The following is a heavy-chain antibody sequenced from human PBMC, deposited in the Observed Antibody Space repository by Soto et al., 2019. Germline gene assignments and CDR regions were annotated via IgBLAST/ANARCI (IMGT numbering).Heavy chain of an antibody. Sequence: EVQLLESGGGLVQPGGSLRLSCAASGFMFSSYAMTWVRQAPGKGLEWVSALSGGVDSTYYAASVRGRFDISRDNSKNTLYLQMNSLRAENTAVYYCATGLRSVYGPFDSWGQGTLVTVSS. V-gene: IGHV3-23*01. J-gene: IGHJ4*02. CDR3: ATGLRSVYGPFDS. CDR1: GFMFSSYA. D-gene: IGHD5-12*01. CDR2: LSGGVDST.